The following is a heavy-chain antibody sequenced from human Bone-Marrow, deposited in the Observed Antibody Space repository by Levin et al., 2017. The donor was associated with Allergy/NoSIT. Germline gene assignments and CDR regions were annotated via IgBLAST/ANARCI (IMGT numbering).Heavy chain of an antibody. V-gene: IGHV3-23*01. J-gene: IGHJ4*02. D-gene: IGHD4-17*01. Sequence: GASVKVSCAASGFSFRSYAMAWVRQAPGKGLEWVSALSGTGAGSVYADSVKGRFTISRDNSKNTLYLQLNGLRAEDTAIYYCAKSHGDYVYYFDSWGLGTLVLVSS. CDR1: GFSFRSYA. CDR3: AKSHGDYVYYFDS. CDR2: LSGTGAGS.